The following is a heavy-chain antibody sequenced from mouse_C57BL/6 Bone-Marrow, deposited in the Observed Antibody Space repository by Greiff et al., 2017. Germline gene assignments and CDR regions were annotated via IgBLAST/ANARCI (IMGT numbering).Heavy chain of an antibody. V-gene: IGHV14-4*01. CDR3: ATWWFPWFAY. CDR2: IDPENGDT. Sequence: EVQLQESGAELVRPGASVKLSCTASGFNIKDDYMHWVKPRPEQGLEWIGWIDPENGDTVYASKFQGKATITADTSSNTAYLQLSSLTSEDTAVYYCATWWFPWFAYWGQGTLVTVSA. CDR1: GFNIKDDY. J-gene: IGHJ3*01. D-gene: IGHD1-1*02.